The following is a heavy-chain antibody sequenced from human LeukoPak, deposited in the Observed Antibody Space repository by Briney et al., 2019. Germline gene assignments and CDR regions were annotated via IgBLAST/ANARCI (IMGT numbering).Heavy chain of an antibody. J-gene: IGHJ3*02. V-gene: IGHV3-21*01. CDR2: ISSSSSYI. CDR3: ARATYSGSYYSAFDI. Sequence: PGGSLRRSCAASGFTFSSYSMNWVRQAPGKGLEWVSSISSSSSYIYYADSVKGRFTISRDNAKNSLYLQMNSLRAEDTAVYYCARATYSGSYYSAFDIWGQGTMVTVSS. D-gene: IGHD1-26*01. CDR1: GFTFSSYS.